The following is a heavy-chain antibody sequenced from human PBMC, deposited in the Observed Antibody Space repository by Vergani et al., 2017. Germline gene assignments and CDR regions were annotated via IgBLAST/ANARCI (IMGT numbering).Heavy chain of an antibody. Sequence: QVQLVQSGAEVKKPGASVKVSCKASGYPFTSYYMHWVRQAPGQGLEWMGIINPSGGSTSYAQKFQGRVTMTRDTSTSTVYMELSSLRSEDTAVYYCASPYYGSVSYYNVYGMDVWGQGTTVTVSS. CDR3: ASPYYGSVSYYNVYGMDV. J-gene: IGHJ6*02. V-gene: IGHV1-46*03. CDR2: INPSGGST. D-gene: IGHD3-10*01. CDR1: GYPFTSYY.